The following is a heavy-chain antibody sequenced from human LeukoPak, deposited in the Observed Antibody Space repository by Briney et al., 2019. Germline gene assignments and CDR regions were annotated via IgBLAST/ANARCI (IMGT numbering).Heavy chain of an antibody. CDR3: AKDRPIKGGFDP. Sequence: GGSLRLSCVVSGFSLTTFGILWVRQAPGKGLEWVAFIHSDGNKKYYTESVRGRFTIPRENSKNTVYLEMNSLTAEDTAVFYCAKDRPIKGGFDPWGQGTPVTVS. CDR1: GFSLTTFG. CDR2: IHSDGNKK. D-gene: IGHD3-16*01. J-gene: IGHJ5*02. V-gene: IGHV3-30*02.